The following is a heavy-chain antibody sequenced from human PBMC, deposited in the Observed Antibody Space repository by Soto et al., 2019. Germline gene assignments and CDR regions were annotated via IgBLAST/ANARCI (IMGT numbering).Heavy chain of an antibody. Sequence: EVQLLESGGGLVQPGRSLRLSCAASGFTFSSYAMSWVRQAPGKGLEWVSAISGSGGTTYYAASVKGRFTISRDNSNNTLFLQMNSLRAEDTAVYYCAKFFVETGGSSGWPWTFHSWGQGTLVTVSS. CDR2: ISGSGGTT. CDR3: AKFFVETGGSSGWPWTFHS. J-gene: IGHJ4*02. D-gene: IGHD6-25*01. V-gene: IGHV3-23*01. CDR1: GFTFSSYA.